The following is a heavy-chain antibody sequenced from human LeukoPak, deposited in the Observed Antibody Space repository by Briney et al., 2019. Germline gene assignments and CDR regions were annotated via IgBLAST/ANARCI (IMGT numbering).Heavy chain of an antibody. CDR2: IIPIFGTA. V-gene: IGHV1-69*01. Sequence: SVKVSCKASGGTFSSYAISWVRQAPGQGLEWMGGIIPIFGTANYAQKFQGRVAITADESTSTAYMELSSLRSEDTAVYYCARAPVEQQPRRYFDYWGQGTLVTVSS. D-gene: IGHD6-13*01. J-gene: IGHJ4*02. CDR3: ARAPVEQQPRRYFDY. CDR1: GGTFSSYA.